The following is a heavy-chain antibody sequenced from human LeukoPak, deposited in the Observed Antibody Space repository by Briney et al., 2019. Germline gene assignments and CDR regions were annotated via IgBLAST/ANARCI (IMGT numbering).Heavy chain of an antibody. CDR3: AAGYYYSSGSSYMDV. V-gene: IGHV1-46*01. CDR1: GYTFTNYY. D-gene: IGHD3-10*01. Sequence: ASVKVSCKASGYTFTNYYMHWVRQAPGQGLEWMGIINPSGGGTTYAQKFQERVTITRDMSTSTVYMEVSSLRSEDTAVYYCAAGYYYSSGSSYMDVWGKGTTVTISS. CDR2: INPSGGGT. J-gene: IGHJ6*03.